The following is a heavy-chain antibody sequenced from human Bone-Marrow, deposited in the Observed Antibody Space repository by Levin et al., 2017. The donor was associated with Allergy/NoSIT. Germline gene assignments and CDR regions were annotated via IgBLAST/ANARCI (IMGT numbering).Heavy chain of an antibody. V-gene: IGHV3-7*01. Sequence: LGESLKISCAASGFTFTSYWISWVRRAPGKGLEWVANIKPDGSGEYYVDSVKGRFSVSRDNAKNLVYLQMSSLRVDDTAMYYCARDFEVAAYDYWGQGTLVTVSS. J-gene: IGHJ4*02. CDR2: IKPDGSGE. CDR3: ARDFEVAAYDY. D-gene: IGHD1-26*01. CDR1: GFTFTSYW.